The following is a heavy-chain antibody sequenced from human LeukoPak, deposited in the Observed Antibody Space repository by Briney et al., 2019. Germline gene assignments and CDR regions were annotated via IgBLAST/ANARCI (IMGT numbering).Heavy chain of an antibody. CDR1: GYTFTGYN. Sequence: GASVKVSCKASGYTFTGYNIHWVRQAPGQGLEWMGWINPNSGGTNYAQKFQGRVTMTRDTSISTAYMELRRLRSDDRAVYYCARGPPTIVVVITTGDFDSWGQVTMVTVSS. CDR3: ARGPPTIVVVITTGDFDS. V-gene: IGHV1-2*02. D-gene: IGHD3-22*01. CDR2: INPNSGGT. J-gene: IGHJ4*02.